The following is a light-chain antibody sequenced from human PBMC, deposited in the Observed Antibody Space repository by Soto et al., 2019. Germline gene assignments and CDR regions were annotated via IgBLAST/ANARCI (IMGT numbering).Light chain of an antibody. V-gene: IGKV3D-15*01. CDR2: GAL. Sequence: EIVMTQSPVTLSVSPGERVTLSCSASQNVNINLAWYQQRPGQAPRVLIYGALNRASGIPDRLSGSGSETDFPLTIRSLEPYDFALYYCQRYKDWPPLTCGGGPRVEI. CDR1: QNVNIN. J-gene: IGKJ4*01. CDR3: QRYKDWPPLT.